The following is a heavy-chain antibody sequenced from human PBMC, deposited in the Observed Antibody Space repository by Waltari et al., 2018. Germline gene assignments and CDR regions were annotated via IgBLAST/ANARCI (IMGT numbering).Heavy chain of an antibody. J-gene: IGHJ4*02. Sequence: QVQLVESGGGVVQPGRSLRLSCAASGFTFSSYAMHWVRQAPGKGLEWVAVISYDGSNKYYADSVKGRFTISRDNSKNTLYLQMNSLRAEDTAVYYCARDRGSSWYRGGYFDYWGQGTLVTVSS. CDR3: ARDRGSSWYRGGYFDY. V-gene: IGHV3-30-3*01. CDR1: GFTFSSYA. D-gene: IGHD6-13*01. CDR2: ISYDGSNK.